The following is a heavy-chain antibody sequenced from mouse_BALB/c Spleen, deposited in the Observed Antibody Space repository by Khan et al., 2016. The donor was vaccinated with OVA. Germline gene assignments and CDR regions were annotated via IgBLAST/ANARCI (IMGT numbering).Heavy chain of an antibody. CDR3: SRPPITTVVATSYWFFDV. CDR1: GFTFSTYA. J-gene: IGHJ1*01. Sequence: EVELVESGGGLVKSGGSLKLSCAASGFTFSTYAMSWVRQTLEKRLEWVATISTGDTYTYYPDSVKGRFTISRDHAKNTMYLQMSSLRSEDTAMYYCSRPPITTVVATSYWFFDVWGAGTTVTVST. D-gene: IGHD1-1*01. V-gene: IGHV5-9-3*01. CDR2: ISTGDTYT.